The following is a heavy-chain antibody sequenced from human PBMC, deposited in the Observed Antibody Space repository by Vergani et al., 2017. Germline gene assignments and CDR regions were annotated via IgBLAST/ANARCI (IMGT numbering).Heavy chain of an antibody. V-gene: IGHV3-23*01. J-gene: IGHJ4*02. CDR1: GFTFSRYA. CDR2: ISGSGGST. D-gene: IGHD1-26*01. CDR3: AKDAWGATAY. Sequence: EVQLLESGGGLVQPGGSLRLSCAASGFTFSRYAMSWVRQAPGKGLEWVSVISGSGGSTYYADSVKGRFTISRDNSKNTLYLQMTSLRAEDTAVYYGAKDAWGATAYWGQGSLVTVSS.